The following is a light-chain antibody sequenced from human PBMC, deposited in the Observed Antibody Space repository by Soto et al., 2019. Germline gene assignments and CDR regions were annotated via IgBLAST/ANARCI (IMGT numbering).Light chain of an antibody. CDR1: QTISSW. Sequence: IEMTQSTSTLSGSVGDRVTITCRASQTISSWLAWYHQKPGKAPKLLIYKASTLKSGVPSRFSGSGYGTHFKFTISSLQTEDIGTYYCQQYDILPITFGRGTRLEIK. CDR3: QQYDILPIT. CDR2: KAS. J-gene: IGKJ5*01. V-gene: IGKV1-5*03.